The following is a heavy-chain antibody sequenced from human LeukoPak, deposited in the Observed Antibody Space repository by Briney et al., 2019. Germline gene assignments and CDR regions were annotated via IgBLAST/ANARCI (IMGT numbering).Heavy chain of an antibody. J-gene: IGHJ5*02. CDR2: IYYSGST. V-gene: IGHV4-59*01. CDR1: GGSISSYY. CDR3: ARSPGHNWFDP. Sequence: VKPSETLSLTCTVSGGSISSYYWSWIRQPPGKGLEWIGYIYYSGSTNYNPSLKSRVTISVDTSKNQFSLKLSSVTAADTAVYYCARSPGHNWFDPWGQGTLVTVSS.